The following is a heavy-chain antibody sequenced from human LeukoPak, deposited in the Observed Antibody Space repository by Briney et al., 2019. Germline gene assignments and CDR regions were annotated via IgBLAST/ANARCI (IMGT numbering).Heavy chain of an antibody. Sequence: SETLSLTCTVSGGSISSYYWSWIRQPPGKGLEWIRYIYYSGSTNYNPSLKSRVTISVDTSRNQFSLKMTSVTAADTAVYYWARVPHNCSGDRGYSRWFDPWGQGTLVIVSS. CDR1: GGSISSYY. J-gene: IGHJ5*02. V-gene: IGHV4-59*08. CDR2: IYYSGST. D-gene: IGHD2-15*01. CDR3: ARVPHNCSGDRGYSRWFDP.